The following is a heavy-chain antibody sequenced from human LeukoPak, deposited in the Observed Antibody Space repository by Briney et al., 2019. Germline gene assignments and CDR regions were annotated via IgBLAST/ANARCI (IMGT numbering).Heavy chain of an antibody. D-gene: IGHD3-9*01. CDR3: ARAQDYRLVPFDY. V-gene: IGHV3-30-3*01. Sequence: SLRLSCAASGFTFSSYAMHWVRQAPGKGLEWVAVISYDGSNKYYADSVKGRFTISRDNSKNTLYLQMNSLRAEDTAVYYCARAQDYRLVPFDYWGQGTLVTVSS. CDR1: GFTFSSYA. CDR2: ISYDGSNK. J-gene: IGHJ4*02.